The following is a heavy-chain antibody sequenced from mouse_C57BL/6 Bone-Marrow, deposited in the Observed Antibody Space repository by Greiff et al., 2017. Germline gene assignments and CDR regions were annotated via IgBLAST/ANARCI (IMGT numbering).Heavy chain of an antibody. J-gene: IGHJ1*03. CDR3: ARAYGSSSYRYSYV. D-gene: IGHD1-1*01. Sequence: EVNVVESGPGLAKPSQTLSLTCSVTGYSITSDYWNWIRKFPGNKLEYMGYISYSGSTYYNPPLKSRISITRDTSKNQYYLQLNSVTTEDTDTYYCARAYGSSSYRYSYVWGTGTTGTLS. CDR1: GYSITSDY. CDR2: ISYSGST. V-gene: IGHV3-8*01.